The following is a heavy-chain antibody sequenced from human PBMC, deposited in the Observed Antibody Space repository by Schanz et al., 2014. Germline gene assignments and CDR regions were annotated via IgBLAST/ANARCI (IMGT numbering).Heavy chain of an antibody. Sequence: QVQLQESGPGLVKPSQTLSLTCTVSGGSIRSYFWSWIRQPPGKALEWIGRIYTSGSTNYNPSLKSRVTISRDTSKNQSSLKLSSVTAADTAVYYCAREPLSGYNWFDPWGQGSLVTVSS. CDR1: GGSIRSYF. V-gene: IGHV4-4*08. J-gene: IGHJ5*02. CDR2: IYTSGST. D-gene: IGHD6-25*01. CDR3: AREPLSGYNWFDP.